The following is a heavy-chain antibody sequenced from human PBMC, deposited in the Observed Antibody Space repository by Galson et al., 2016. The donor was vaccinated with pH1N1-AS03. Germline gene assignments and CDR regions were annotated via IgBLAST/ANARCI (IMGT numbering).Heavy chain of an antibody. V-gene: IGHV3-23*01. D-gene: IGHD5-18*01. CDR3: ANPRASGTTMVTRLDY. J-gene: IGHJ4*02. CDR2: ISGADLST. Sequence: SLRLSCAASGFTFSTYAMSWVRQAPGKGLEWVSSISGADLSTYYADSVKGRFTVSRDNSKNTLYLQMNGLRAEDTAIYYCANPRASGTTMVTRLDYWGRGILVTVSS. CDR1: GFTFSTYA.